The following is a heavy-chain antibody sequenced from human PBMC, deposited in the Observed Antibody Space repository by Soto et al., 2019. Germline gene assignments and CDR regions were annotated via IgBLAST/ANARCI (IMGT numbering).Heavy chain of an antibody. V-gene: IGHV6-1*01. Sequence: KQSQTLSLTCAISGDSVSSNSAAWNWIRQSPSRGLEWLGRTYYRSKWYNDYAVSVKSRITINPDTSKNQFSLQLNSVTPEDTAVYYCARAGPATGYIVAGWGYGMDVWGQGTTVTVSS. CDR3: ARAGPATGYIVAGWGYGMDV. CDR2: TYYRSKWYN. CDR1: GDSVSSNSAA. J-gene: IGHJ6*02. D-gene: IGHD5-12*01.